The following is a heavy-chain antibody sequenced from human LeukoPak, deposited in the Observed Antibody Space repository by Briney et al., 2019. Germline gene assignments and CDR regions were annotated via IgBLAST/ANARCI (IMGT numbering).Heavy chain of an antibody. V-gene: IGHV1-18*01. D-gene: IGHD2-15*01. CDR1: GYTLTSYG. Sequence: GASVKVSCKASGYTLTSYGISWVRQAPGQGLEWMGWISAYNGNTNYAQKLQGRVTMTTDTSTSTAYMELRSLRSDDTAVYYCARGNYCSGGSCYDGAFDYWGQGTLVTVSS. J-gene: IGHJ4*02. CDR2: ISAYNGNT. CDR3: ARGNYCSGGSCYDGAFDY.